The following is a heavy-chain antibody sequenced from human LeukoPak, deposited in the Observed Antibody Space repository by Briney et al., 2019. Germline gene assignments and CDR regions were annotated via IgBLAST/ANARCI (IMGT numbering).Heavy chain of an antibody. J-gene: IGHJ3*02. D-gene: IGHD2-21*01. V-gene: IGHV1-2*02. Sequence: GASVKVSCKASGYTFTDYYMHWVRQAPGQGLEWMGWINLNSGATNYAQNFQGRVTMTRDTSISTAYMVLSGPRSDDTAVYYCARDEDTSSDNAFDIWGQGTMVTVSS. CDR1: GYTFTDYY. CDR2: INLNSGAT. CDR3: ARDEDTSSDNAFDI.